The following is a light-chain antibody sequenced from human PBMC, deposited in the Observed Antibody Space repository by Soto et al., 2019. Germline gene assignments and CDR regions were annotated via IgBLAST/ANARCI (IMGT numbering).Light chain of an antibody. CDR2: GAS. Sequence: EIVLTQSPGTLSLSPGERGILSCRASQSVSSNYLAWYRQRPGQAXSLLIYGASSRATGIPDRFSGSGSGTDLTLTISRLEPEDFEVYDCQQYGSSPRTFGQGTKVDIK. J-gene: IGKJ1*01. CDR3: QQYGSSPRT. CDR1: QSVSSNY. V-gene: IGKV3-20*01.